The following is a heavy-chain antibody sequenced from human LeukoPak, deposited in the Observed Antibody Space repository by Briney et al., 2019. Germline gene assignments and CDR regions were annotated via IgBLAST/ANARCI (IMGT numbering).Heavy chain of an antibody. J-gene: IGHJ3*02. CDR1: GGTFSSYA. Sequence: ASVKVSCKASGGTFSSYAISWVRQAPGQGLEWMGRIIPILGIANYAQKFQGRVTITADKSTSTAYMELSSLRSEDTAVYYCVREYYYDSSGYYPDAFDIWGQGTMVTVSS. V-gene: IGHV1-69*04. CDR3: VREYYYDSSGYYPDAFDI. CDR2: IIPILGIA. D-gene: IGHD3-22*01.